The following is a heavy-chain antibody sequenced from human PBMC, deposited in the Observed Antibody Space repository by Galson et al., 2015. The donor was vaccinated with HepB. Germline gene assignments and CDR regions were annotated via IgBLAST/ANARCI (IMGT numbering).Heavy chain of an antibody. V-gene: IGHV3-33*06. D-gene: IGHD3-16*01. J-gene: IGHJ6*01. CDR2: IWPDTITA. Sequence: SLRLSCAASGFSFSTYGMEWVRQTPGKGLEWVAIIWPDTITAYYAESVKGRFTISRDNSHNMVFLQMNGLRDEDTATYYCVKEGPPSLGFRMDVWGQGTSVIVSS. CDR3: VKEGPPSLGFRMDV. CDR1: GFSFSTYG.